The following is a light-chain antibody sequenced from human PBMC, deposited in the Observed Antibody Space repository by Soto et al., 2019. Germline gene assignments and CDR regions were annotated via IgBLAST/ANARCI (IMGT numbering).Light chain of an antibody. J-gene: IGLJ2*01. CDR3: AAWDDSLNGVV. CDR1: SSNIGSNT. Sequence: QSVLTQPPSASGTPGQRVTISCSGSSSNIGSNTVNWYQHLPVTAPKLLISGNNQRPSGVPDRFSGSKSGTSASLAISGLQSEDESNYYCAAWDDSLNGVVFGGGTKLTVL. V-gene: IGLV1-44*01. CDR2: GNN.